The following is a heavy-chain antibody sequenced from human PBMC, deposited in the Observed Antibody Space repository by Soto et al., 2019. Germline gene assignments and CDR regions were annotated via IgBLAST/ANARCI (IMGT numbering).Heavy chain of an antibody. CDR3: ASLLRSGDYYYYGMDV. D-gene: IGHD3-16*01. V-gene: IGHV4-31*03. CDR2: IYYSGST. Sequence: PSETLSLTCTVSGGSISSGGYYWSWIRQHPGKGLEWIGYIYYSGSTYYNPSLKSRVTISVDTSKNQFSLKLSSVTAADTAVYYCASLLRSGDYYYYGMDVWGQGTTVTVSS. J-gene: IGHJ6*02. CDR1: GGSISSGGYY.